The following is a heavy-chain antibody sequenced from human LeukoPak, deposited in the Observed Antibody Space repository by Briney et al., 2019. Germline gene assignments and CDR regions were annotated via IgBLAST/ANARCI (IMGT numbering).Heavy chain of an antibody. CDR2: ISSSSSTI. J-gene: IGHJ3*02. Sequence: PGGSLRLSCAASGFTFSSYSMNWVRQAPGKGLEWVSYISSSSSTIYYADSVKGRFTISRDNAKNSLYLQMNSLRAADTAVYYCARGRRSHDYGDYVFVGAFDIWGQGTMVTVSS. CDR3: ARGRRSHDYGDYVFVGAFDI. CDR1: GFTFSSYS. D-gene: IGHD4-17*01. V-gene: IGHV3-48*01.